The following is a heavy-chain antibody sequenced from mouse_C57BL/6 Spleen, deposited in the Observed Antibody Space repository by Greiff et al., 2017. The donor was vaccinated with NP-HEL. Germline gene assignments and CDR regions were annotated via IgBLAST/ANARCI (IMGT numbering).Heavy chain of an antibody. J-gene: IGHJ4*01. CDR3: ARGAISYAMDY. CDR2: INPSSGYT. CDR1: GYTFTSYT. Sequence: VKLQESGAELARPGASVKMSCKASGYTFTSYTMHWVKQRPGQGLEWIGYINPSSGYTKYNQKFKDKATLTADKSSSTAYMQLSSLTSEDSAVYYCARGAISYAMDYWGQGTSVTVSS. V-gene: IGHV1-4*01. D-gene: IGHD1-1*01.